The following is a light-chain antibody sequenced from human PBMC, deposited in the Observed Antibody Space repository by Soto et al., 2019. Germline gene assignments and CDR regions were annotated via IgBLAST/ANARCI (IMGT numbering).Light chain of an antibody. J-gene: IGKJ1*01. Sequence: DIQMTQSPSSLSASVGDRVTITCRASQSISNYLNWYQQKPGKAPKLLMFAASSLQSGVPSRFSGGGSGTDFTLTISSLQPEDFATYYCQQSYSTPRMFGQGTKVEIQ. CDR3: QQSYSTPRM. CDR1: QSISNY. V-gene: IGKV1-39*01. CDR2: AAS.